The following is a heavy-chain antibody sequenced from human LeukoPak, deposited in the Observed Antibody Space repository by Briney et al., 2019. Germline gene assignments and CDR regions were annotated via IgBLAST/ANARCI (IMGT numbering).Heavy chain of an antibody. V-gene: IGHV4-59*08. Sequence: SSETLSLTCTVSGGSISSYYWSWIRQPPGKGLEWIGYIYYSGSTNYNPSLMSRVTISVDTSKNQFSLKLSSVTAADTAVYYCARHGWYGMDVWGQGTTVTVSS. CDR1: GGSISSYY. J-gene: IGHJ6*02. CDR2: IYYSGST. CDR3: ARHGWYGMDV. D-gene: IGHD2-15*01.